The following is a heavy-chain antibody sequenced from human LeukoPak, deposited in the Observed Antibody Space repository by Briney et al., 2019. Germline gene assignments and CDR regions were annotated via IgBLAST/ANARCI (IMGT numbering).Heavy chain of an antibody. CDR1: GFTFSSYA. J-gene: IGHJ4*02. D-gene: IGHD1-7*01. CDR3: ARDWNYNNHRLDS. CDR2: ISGSGGST. Sequence: GGSLRLSCAASGFTFSSYAMSWVRQAPGKGLEWVSAISGSGGSTYYADSVKGRFTISRDNSENTLYLHMSGLRAEDTAVYYCARDWNYNNHRLDSWGQGTLVIVSS. V-gene: IGHV3-23*01.